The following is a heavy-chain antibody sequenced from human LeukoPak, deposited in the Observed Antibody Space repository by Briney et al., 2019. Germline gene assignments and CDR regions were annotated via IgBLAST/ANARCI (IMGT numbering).Heavy chain of an antibody. V-gene: IGHV4-30-2*01. CDR3: AREGYGGDGGFDY. CDR2: IYHSGST. CDR1: GGFISSGGYS. Sequence: SETLSLTCAVSGGFISSGGYSWSWIRQPPGKGLEWIGYIYHSGSTYYNPSLKSRVTISVDRSKNQFSLKLSSVTAADTAVYYCAREGYGGDGGFDYWGQGTLVTVSS. J-gene: IGHJ4*02. D-gene: IGHD4-23*01.